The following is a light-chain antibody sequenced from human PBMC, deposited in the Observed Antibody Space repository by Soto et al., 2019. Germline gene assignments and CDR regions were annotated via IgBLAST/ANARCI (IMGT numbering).Light chain of an antibody. CDR3: QSYDSSLSVVV. CDR1: SSNIGAGYD. V-gene: IGLV1-40*01. CDR2: GNS. J-gene: IGLJ2*01. Sequence: QSVLTQPPSVSGAPGQRVTISCTGSSSNIGAGYDVHWYQQLPGTAPKLLIYGNSNRPSGVPDRFSVSKSGTSASLAITGRQAEDEADYYCQSYDSSLSVVVFGGGTKLTVL.